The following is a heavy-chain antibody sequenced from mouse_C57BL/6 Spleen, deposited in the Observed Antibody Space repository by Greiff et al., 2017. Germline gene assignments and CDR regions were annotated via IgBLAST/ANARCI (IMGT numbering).Heavy chain of an antibody. CDR1: GYTFTSYW. CDR2: IDPSDSYT. V-gene: IGHV1-59*01. J-gene: IGHJ2*01. Sequence: QVQLQQPGAELVRPGTSVKLSCKASGYTFTSYWMHWVKHRPGQGLEWIGVIDPSDSYTNYNQKFKGKATLTVDTSSSTAYMQLSSLTSEDSAVYYCARKVVASYYFDYWGQGTTLTVSS. D-gene: IGHD1-1*01. CDR3: ARKVVASYYFDY.